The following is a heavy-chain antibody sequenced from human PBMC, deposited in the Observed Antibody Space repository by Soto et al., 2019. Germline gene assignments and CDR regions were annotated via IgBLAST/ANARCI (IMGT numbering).Heavy chain of an antibody. CDR3: ASPKIAFYNWFEP. Sequence: SETLSLTCTVSGGSFTNYYWSWIRQPPGRGLEWIGYIYNTGSTNYNPSLKSRVTISVDTSKNQFSLKLSSVTAADTAVYYCASPKIAFYNWFEPWGQGTLVTVSS. V-gene: IGHV4-59*08. D-gene: IGHD3-3*02. CDR2: IYNTGST. CDR1: GGSFTNYY. J-gene: IGHJ5*02.